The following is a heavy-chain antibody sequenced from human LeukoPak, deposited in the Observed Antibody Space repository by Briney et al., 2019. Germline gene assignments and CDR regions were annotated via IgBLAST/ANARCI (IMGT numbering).Heavy chain of an antibody. V-gene: IGHV3-23*01. CDR3: AKEGKWELLYYYYYYMDV. CDR1: AFTFSSYA. D-gene: IGHD1-26*01. CDR2: ISGSGGST. Sequence: GGALRLSCAAPAFTFSSYAMSWVRQAPGKGLEWVSAISGSGGSTYYADSVKGRFTISRDNSKNTLYLQMNSLRAEDTAVYYCAKEGKWELLYYYYYYMDVWGRGTTVTVSS. J-gene: IGHJ6*03.